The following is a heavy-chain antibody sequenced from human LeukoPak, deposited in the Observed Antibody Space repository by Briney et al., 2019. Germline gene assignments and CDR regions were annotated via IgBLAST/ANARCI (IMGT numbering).Heavy chain of an antibody. V-gene: IGHV4-39*01. J-gene: IGHJ4*02. CDR2: IYYTGST. Sequence: SETPSLTCTVSGGSISNSGYYWGWIRQPPGKGLECIGSIYYTGSTYYNPSLKSRVTISVDTSKNQLSLRLSSVTAADSAMYYCARHVAWSHYSDYWGQGTLVAVSS. CDR3: ARHVAWSHYSDY. CDR1: GGSISNSGYY. D-gene: IGHD3-3*01.